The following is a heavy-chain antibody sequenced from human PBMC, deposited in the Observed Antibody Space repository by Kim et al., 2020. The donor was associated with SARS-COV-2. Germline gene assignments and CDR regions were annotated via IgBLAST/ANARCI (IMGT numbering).Heavy chain of an antibody. CDR3: ARGESIAARPVYYYGMDV. CDR1: GGTFSSYA. D-gene: IGHD6-6*01. CDR2: IIPIFGTA. Sequence: SVKVSCKASGGTFSSYAISWVRQAPGQGLEWMGGIIPIFGTANYAQKFQGRVTITADESTSTAYMELSSLRSEDTAVYYCARGESIAARPVYYYGMDVWGQGTTVTVSS. J-gene: IGHJ6*02. V-gene: IGHV1-69*13.